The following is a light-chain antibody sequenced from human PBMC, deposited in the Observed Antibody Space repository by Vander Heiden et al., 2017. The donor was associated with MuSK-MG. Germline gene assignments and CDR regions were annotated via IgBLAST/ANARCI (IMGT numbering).Light chain of an antibody. J-gene: IGKJ2*03. CDR2: AAS. V-gene: IGKV1-9*01. CDR3: QQVSSYPNS. Sequence: DIQLTQSPSFLSASIGDRVTITCRASQGISNYLAWYQQKPGRAPQLLIYAASALQSGVPSRFSGSESGTEFTLTISSLQPEDSATYYCQQVSSYPNSFGQGTKLEIK. CDR1: QGISNY.